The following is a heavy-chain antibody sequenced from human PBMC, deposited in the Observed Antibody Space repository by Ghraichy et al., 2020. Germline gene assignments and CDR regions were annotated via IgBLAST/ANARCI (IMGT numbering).Heavy chain of an antibody. CDR3: ARVSGKGYYGSGTTKFAFDI. CDR2: IYYSGST. V-gene: IGHV4-59*01. CDR1: GGSISSYY. J-gene: IGHJ3*02. D-gene: IGHD3-10*01. Sequence: SETLSLTCTVSGGSISSYYWSWIRQPPGKGLEWIGYIYYSGSTNYNPSLKSRVTISVDTSKNQFSLKLSSVTAADTAVYYCARVSGKGYYGSGTTKFAFDIWGQGTMVTVSS.